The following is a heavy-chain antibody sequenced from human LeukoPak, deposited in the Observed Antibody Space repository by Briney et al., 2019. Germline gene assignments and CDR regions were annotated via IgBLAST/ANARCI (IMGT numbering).Heavy chain of an antibody. J-gene: IGHJ3*02. V-gene: IGHV3-74*01. D-gene: IGHD1/OR15-1a*01. CDR2: IYTDGSST. Sequence: GGSLRLSCAASGFTFSSYWMHWVRQAPGKGLVWVSSIYTDGSSTRYADSVKGRFTISRDNAKNTLSLQMNSLRAEDTAVYYCARGLRSNNAFDIWGQGTMVTVSS. CDR1: GFTFSSYW. CDR3: ARGLRSNNAFDI.